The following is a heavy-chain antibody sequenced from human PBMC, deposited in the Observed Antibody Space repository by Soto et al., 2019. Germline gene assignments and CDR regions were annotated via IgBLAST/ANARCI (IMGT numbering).Heavy chain of an antibody. CDR1: GFSLSTSGVA. V-gene: IGHV2-5*02. CDR2: IFWDDDR. Sequence: SGPTLVNPTQTLTLTFSFSGFSLSTSGVAVGWVRQPPEKALEWLALIFWDDDRRYSTSLKTRLPITKNTSKNQVGLTLTNVDPGDTATYYCAHMLTGTGGHFDHWGQGTLVTVSS. CDR3: AHMLTGTGGHFDH. J-gene: IGHJ4*02. D-gene: IGHD2-8*02.